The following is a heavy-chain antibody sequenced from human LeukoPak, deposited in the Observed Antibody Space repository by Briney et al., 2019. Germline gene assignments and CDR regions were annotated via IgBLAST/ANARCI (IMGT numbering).Heavy chain of an antibody. D-gene: IGHD2-21*01. Sequence: ASVKVSCKASGYTFTSYDINWVRQATGQGLEGRGWMNPNSGNTGYAQKFQGRVTMTRNTSISTAYMELSSLRSEDTAVYYCARDGGDYGDFDLWGRGTLVTVSS. J-gene: IGHJ2*01. CDR1: GYTFTSYD. V-gene: IGHV1-8*01. CDR2: MNPNSGNT. CDR3: ARDGGDYGDFDL.